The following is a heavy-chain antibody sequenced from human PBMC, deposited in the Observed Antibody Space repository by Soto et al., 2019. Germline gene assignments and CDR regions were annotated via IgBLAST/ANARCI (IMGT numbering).Heavy chain of an antibody. CDR1: GGSISSGDYY. CDR2: IYYSGST. J-gene: IGHJ4*02. CDR3: ARAEYYDDSSGSPTYYFDY. V-gene: IGHV4-30-4*01. D-gene: IGHD3-22*01. Sequence: QVPLQESGPGLVKPSQTLSLTCTVSGGSISSGDYYWSWIRQPPGKGLGWIGYIYYSGSTYYNPSLMSRVTISVDTSKNQFSLKLSSVTAADTAVYYCARAEYYDDSSGSPTYYFDYWGQGTLVTVSS.